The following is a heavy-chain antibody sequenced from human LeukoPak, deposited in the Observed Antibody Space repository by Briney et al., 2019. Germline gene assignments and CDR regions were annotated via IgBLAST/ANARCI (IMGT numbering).Heavy chain of an antibody. Sequence: ASVKVSCKASGGTFSSYAISWVRQAPGQGLEWMGGIIPIFGTANYAQKFQGRVTITADESTSTAYMELSSLRSEDTAVYYCARVKYSGSYNFLAYYFDYWGQGTLVTVSS. CDR3: ARVKYSGSYNFLAYYFDY. CDR1: GGTFSSYA. D-gene: IGHD1-26*01. J-gene: IGHJ4*02. V-gene: IGHV1-69*13. CDR2: IIPIFGTA.